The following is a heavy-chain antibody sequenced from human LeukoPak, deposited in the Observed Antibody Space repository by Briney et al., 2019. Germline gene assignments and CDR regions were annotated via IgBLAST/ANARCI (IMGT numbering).Heavy chain of an antibody. CDR3: VREGPLLWTNHYGMDV. V-gene: IGHV3-11*01. Sequence: GGSLRLSCAASGFTFSDYYMSWIRQAPGKGLEWVSYISSSGSTIYYADSVKGRFTISRDNAKNSLYLQMNSLRAEDTAVYYCVREGPLLWTNHYGMDVWGQGTTVTVSS. CDR1: GFTFSDYY. D-gene: IGHD3-10*01. CDR2: ISSSGSTI. J-gene: IGHJ6*02.